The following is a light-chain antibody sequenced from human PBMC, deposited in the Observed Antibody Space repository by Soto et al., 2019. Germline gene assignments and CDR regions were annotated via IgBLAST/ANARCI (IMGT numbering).Light chain of an antibody. CDR1: QGISSY. V-gene: IGKV1-8*01. CDR3: QQYYSYPWT. J-gene: IGKJ1*01. CDR2: AAS. Sequence: AIRMTQSPSSLSATTGDRVTITCRASQGISSYLAWYQQKPGKAPNLLIYAASTLPSEVPSRFSGSGSGTYFTLTISCLQSEDFATYYWQQYYSYPWTFVQGTMVDIK.